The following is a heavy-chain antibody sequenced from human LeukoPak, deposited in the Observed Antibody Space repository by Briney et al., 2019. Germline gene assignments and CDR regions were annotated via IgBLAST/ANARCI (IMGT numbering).Heavy chain of an antibody. D-gene: IGHD3-10*01. CDR3: ARDQEDSGTDY. CDR2: IYYSGST. CDR1: GSSISSGDYY. V-gene: IGHV4-31*03. Sequence: RPSQTLSLTCTFSGSSISSGDYYSSWIRQHPGKGREWIGYIYYSGSTYYNPSLKSRVTISLDTSKNQFSLKLSSVTAADTAVYYCARDQEDSGTDYWGQGTLVTVSS. J-gene: IGHJ4*02.